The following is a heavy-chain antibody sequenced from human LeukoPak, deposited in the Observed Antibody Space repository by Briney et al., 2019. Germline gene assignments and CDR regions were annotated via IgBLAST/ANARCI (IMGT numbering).Heavy chain of an antibody. Sequence: GGSLRLSCAASGFTFSSYAMSWVRQAPGKGLEWVSAISGSGGSTYYADSVKGRFTISRDNSKNTLYLQMNSLRAEDTAVYYCAKDQDSSGWYTPRTYYLDYWGQGTLVTVSS. CDR1: GFTFSSYA. V-gene: IGHV3-23*01. CDR2: ISGSGGST. CDR3: AKDQDSSGWYTPRTYYLDY. J-gene: IGHJ4*02. D-gene: IGHD6-19*01.